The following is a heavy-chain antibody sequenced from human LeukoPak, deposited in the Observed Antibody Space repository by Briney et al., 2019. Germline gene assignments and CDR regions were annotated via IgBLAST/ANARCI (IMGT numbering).Heavy chain of an antibody. CDR2: IKQDGSEK. Sequence: GGSLRLSCAASGFTFISYWMSWVRQAPGKGLEWVANIKQDGSEKYYVDSVKGRFTISRDNAKNSLYLQMNSLRAEDTAVYYCARVVDIVATIWFDYWGQGTLVTVSS. CDR3: ARVVDIVATIWFDY. D-gene: IGHD5-12*01. J-gene: IGHJ4*02. CDR1: GFTFISYW. V-gene: IGHV3-7*01.